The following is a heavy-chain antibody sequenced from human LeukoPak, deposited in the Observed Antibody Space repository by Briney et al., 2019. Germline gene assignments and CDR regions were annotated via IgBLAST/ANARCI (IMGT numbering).Heavy chain of an antibody. V-gene: IGHV3-21*01. Sequence: GGSLRLSCAASGFTFSSYSMNWVRQAPGKGLEWVSSISSSSSYIYYADSVKGRFTISRDNAKNSLYLQMNSLRAEDTAVYYCARDIMGSSGYDAVDIWGQGTMVTVSS. D-gene: IGHD3-22*01. CDR2: ISSSSSYI. J-gene: IGHJ3*02. CDR3: ARDIMGSSGYDAVDI. CDR1: GFTFSSYS.